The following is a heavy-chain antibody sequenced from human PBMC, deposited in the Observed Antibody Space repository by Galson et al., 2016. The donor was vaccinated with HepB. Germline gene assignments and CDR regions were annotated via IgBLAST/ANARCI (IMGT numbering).Heavy chain of an antibody. Sequence: QSGAEVKKPGESLKISCQGFGYSFTSCWIGWVRQMPGKGLEWMGIVNPVDSDTRYSPSFRGQVTISADKSINTAYLQWSSLKPSDTAMYYCARRNPNLSGGHGLAVWGQGTTVTVSS. J-gene: IGHJ6*02. V-gene: IGHV5-51*01. CDR3: ARRNPNLSGGHGLAV. D-gene: IGHD3-10*01. CDR1: GYSFTSCW. CDR2: VNPVDSDT.